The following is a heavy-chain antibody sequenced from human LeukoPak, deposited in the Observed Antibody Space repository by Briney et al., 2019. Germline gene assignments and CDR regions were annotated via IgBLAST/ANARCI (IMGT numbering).Heavy chain of an antibody. CDR1: GYTFTGYY. Sequence: GASVKVSCKASGYTFTGYYLHWVRQAPGQGLGWMGIINPSDGSTNYAQKFQGRVTMTRDRSRSTVYLELSSLRSEDTAVYYCTRPKDSGSHLFLFDYWGQGTLVTVSS. CDR2: INPSDGST. V-gene: IGHV1-46*01. CDR3: TRPKDSGSHLFLFDY. D-gene: IGHD1-26*01. J-gene: IGHJ4*02.